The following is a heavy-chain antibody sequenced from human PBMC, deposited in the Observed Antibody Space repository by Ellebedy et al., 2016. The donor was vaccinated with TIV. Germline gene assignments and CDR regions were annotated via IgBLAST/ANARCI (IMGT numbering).Heavy chain of an antibody. J-gene: IGHJ4*02. V-gene: IGHV4-59*08. Sequence: SETLSLXCTVSGGSISSYYWSWIRQPPGKGLEWIGYINYSGSTNYNPSLKSRVTMSVDTSKNQFSLKLRSVTAADTAVYYCTRHDSYDILTGYSLDYWGQGTLVTVSS. CDR1: GGSISSYY. CDR3: TRHDSYDILTGYSLDY. CDR2: INYSGST. D-gene: IGHD3-9*01.